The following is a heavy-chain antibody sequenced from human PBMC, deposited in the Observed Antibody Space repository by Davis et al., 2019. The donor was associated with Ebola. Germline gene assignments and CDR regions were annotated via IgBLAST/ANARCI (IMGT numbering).Heavy chain of an antibody. J-gene: IGHJ3*01. CDR3: VRDPAIGKPLSTFDV. D-gene: IGHD1-14*01. Sequence: PGGSMRLSCAASGFSFNTYGMHWVRQAPGKGLEWLAVIWYDGSREFLADSMKGRFTISRDNSRNTLFLQMNSLRVEDTAVDYCVRDPAIGKPLSTFDVWGLGTTVTVAS. CDR1: GFSFNTYG. CDR2: IWYDGSRE. V-gene: IGHV3-33*01.